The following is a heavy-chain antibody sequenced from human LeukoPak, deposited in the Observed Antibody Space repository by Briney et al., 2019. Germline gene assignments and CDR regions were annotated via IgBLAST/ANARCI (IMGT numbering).Heavy chain of an antibody. D-gene: IGHD3-22*01. Sequence: SETLSLTCTVSGGSISSSNYYWGWIRQPPGKGLEWIGSIYYSGSTDYNPSLKSRVTISVDTSKNQISLKVSSVTAADTAVYYCARHYSVSYYDGSGYLGGGGQGTLVTVSS. CDR1: GGSISSSNYY. J-gene: IGHJ4*02. V-gene: IGHV4-39*01. CDR2: IYYSGST. CDR3: ARHYSVSYYDGSGYLGG.